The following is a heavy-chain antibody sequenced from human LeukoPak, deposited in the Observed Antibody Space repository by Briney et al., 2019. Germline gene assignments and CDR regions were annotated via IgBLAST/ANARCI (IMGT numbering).Heavy chain of an antibody. CDR3: ATDIMVRGVH. J-gene: IGHJ4*02. CDR2: FDPEDGET. Sequence: AASVKVSCKVSGYTLTELSMHWVRQAPGRGLEWMGGFDPEDGETIYAQKFQGRVTMTEDTSTDTAYMELSSPRSEDTAVYYCATDIMVRGVHWGQGTLVTVSS. V-gene: IGHV1-24*01. D-gene: IGHD3-10*01. CDR1: GYTLTELS.